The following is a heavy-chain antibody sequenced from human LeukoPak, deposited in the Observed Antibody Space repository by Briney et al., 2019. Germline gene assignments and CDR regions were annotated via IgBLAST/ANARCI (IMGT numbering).Heavy chain of an antibody. CDR3: ARGGWFGELFFGP. CDR1: GFTVSSNY. V-gene: IGHV3-53*01. Sequence: GGSLRLSCAASGFTVSSNYMSWVRQAPGKGLEWVSVIYSGGSTYYADSVKGRFTISRDNSKNTLCLQMNSLRAEDTAVYYCARGGWFGELFFGPWGQGTLVTVSS. CDR2: IYSGGST. J-gene: IGHJ5*02. D-gene: IGHD3-10*01.